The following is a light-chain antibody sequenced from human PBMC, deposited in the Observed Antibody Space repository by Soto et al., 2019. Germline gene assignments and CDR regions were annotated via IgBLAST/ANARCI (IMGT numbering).Light chain of an antibody. CDR1: SSDIGGYSF. J-gene: IGLJ2*01. CDR3: CSYAGTYSVI. CDR2: DVR. Sequence: QSALTQPPSVSGSPGQSVTISCSGTSSDIGGYSFVSWYQQHPGNTPKLIIYDVRNRPSGVPDRFSGSKSGNTASLTISGLQAEDEADYYCCSYAGTYSVIFGGGTQVTVL. V-gene: IGLV2-11*01.